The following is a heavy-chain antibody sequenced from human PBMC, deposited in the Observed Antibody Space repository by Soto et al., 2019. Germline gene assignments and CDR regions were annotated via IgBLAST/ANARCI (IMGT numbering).Heavy chain of an antibody. CDR1: GGNFSDHC. D-gene: IGHD2-2*01. V-gene: IGHV4-34*01. Sequence: SLTMRVTWAIDGGNFSDHCCSCISKNTGQRKKRTGESNHSGTTNYNPSLKSRLTISVDTSKNQFSLKVTSVTAADTAVYYCARLHGYCISSSCHGHYAMDVWGQGTTVTVS. J-gene: IGHJ6*02. CDR2: SNHSGTT. CDR3: ARLHGYCISSSCHGHYAMDV.